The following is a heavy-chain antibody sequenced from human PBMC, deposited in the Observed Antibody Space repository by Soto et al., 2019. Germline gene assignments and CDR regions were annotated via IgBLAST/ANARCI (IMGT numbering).Heavy chain of an antibody. CDR2: INAGNGNT. J-gene: IGHJ4*02. CDR3: ARLDWNYLAARTPGDY. V-gene: IGHV1-3*01. D-gene: IGHD1-7*01. Sequence: ASVKVSCKASGDTFSFYTINWVRQAPGLGLEWMGWINAGNGNTKYSQKFQGRVTMTRDTSTSTVYMELSSLRSEDTAVYYCARLDWNYLAARTPGDYWGQGTLVTVSS. CDR1: GDTFSFYT.